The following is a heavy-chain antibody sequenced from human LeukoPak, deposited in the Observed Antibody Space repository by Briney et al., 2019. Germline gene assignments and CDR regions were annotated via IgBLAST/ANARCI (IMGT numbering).Heavy chain of an antibody. CDR3: AREGKNYYDSSGYYPDY. CDR1: GGSISSYY. D-gene: IGHD3-22*01. V-gene: IGHV4-59*12. CDR2: IYYSGST. J-gene: IGHJ4*02. Sequence: KPSETLSLTCTVSGGSISSYYWSWIRQPPGKGLEWIGYIYYSGSTYYNPSLKSRVTISADTSKNQFSLKLSSVTAADTAVYYCAREGKNYYDSSGYYPDYWGQGTLVTVSS.